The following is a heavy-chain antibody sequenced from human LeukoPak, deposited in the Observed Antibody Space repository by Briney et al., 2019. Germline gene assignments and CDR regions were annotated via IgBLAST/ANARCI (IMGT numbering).Heavy chain of an antibody. J-gene: IGHJ5*02. CDR3: ARVGMATITNWFDP. CDR2: INHSGST. CDR1: GGSFSGYY. Sequence: PSETLSLTCAVYGGSFSGYYWSWIRQPPGKGLVWIGEINHSGSTNYNPSLKSRVTISVDTSKNQFSLKLSSVTAADTAVYYCARVGMATITNWFDPWGQGTLVTVSS. D-gene: IGHD5-24*01. V-gene: IGHV4-34*01.